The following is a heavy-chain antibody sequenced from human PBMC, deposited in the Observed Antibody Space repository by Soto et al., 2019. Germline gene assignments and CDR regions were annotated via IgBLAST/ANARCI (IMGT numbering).Heavy chain of an antibody. J-gene: IGHJ4*02. CDR2: LIPIFGTP. CDR3: ATSRPLDFCVYGDFDY. V-gene: IGHV1-69*06. D-gene: IGHD4-17*01. Sequence: QVQLVQSGAEVKKPGASVKVSCKASGGTFSDFAINWLRQAPGQGLEWMGGLIPIFGTPNYAQKFQGSVTSNEDKPTSTAYMDLSCLRSADTAVYFCATSRPLDFCVYGDFDYWGQGTLVTI. CDR1: GGTFSDFA.